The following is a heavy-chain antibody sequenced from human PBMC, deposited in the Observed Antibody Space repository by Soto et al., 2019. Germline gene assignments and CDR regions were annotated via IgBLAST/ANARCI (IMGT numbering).Heavy chain of an antibody. Sequence: SETLSLTCTVSGGSISNYYWSWIRQPPGKGLEWIGYVYYSGLTNYNPSLKSRVTISVDTSKNQFSLNLSSVTAADTAVYYCARQPDYGDPLDYWGQGTLVTVSS. CDR1: GGSISNYY. J-gene: IGHJ4*02. D-gene: IGHD4-17*01. CDR2: VYYSGLT. V-gene: IGHV4-59*08. CDR3: ARQPDYGDPLDY.